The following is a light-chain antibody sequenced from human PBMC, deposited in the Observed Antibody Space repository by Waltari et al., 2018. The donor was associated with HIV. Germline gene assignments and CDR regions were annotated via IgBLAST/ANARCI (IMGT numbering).Light chain of an antibody. J-gene: IGLJ1*01. Sequence: SSELTQDPVLSVALGQTIKITCQGDSLRSFFPNWFQQTPGQAPILVVYGSKRRPSVIPERFSASNSGNTSSCIISDSQAVDEADYYCHSRDTDGDHYVFGGGTRVIV. V-gene: IGLV3-19*01. CDR1: SLRSFF. CDR3: HSRDTDGDHYV. CDR2: GSK.